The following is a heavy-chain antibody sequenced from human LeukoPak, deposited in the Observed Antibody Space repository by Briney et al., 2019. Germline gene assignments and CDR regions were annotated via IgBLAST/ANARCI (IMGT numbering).Heavy chain of an antibody. Sequence: GASVKVSCKASGYTFTDYYIHWVRQAPGQGLEWMGWIDPNSGNTNYAQKLQGRVTMTTDTSTSTAYMELRSLRSDDTAVYYCARWDWGMATDYWGQGTLVTVSS. CDR3: ARWDWGMATDY. CDR2: IDPNSGNT. D-gene: IGHD3-16*01. CDR1: GYTFTDYY. J-gene: IGHJ4*02. V-gene: IGHV1-18*04.